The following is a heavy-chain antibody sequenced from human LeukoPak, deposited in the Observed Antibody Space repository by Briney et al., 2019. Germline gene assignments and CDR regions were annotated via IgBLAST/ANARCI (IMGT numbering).Heavy chain of an antibody. D-gene: IGHD3-22*01. V-gene: IGHV3-21*01. Sequence: GGSLRLSCAASGFTFSSYWMSWVRRAPGKGLEWVSSISSSSSYIYYADSVKGRFTISRDNAKNSLYLQMNSLRAEDTAVYYCARDSVPGSGYYYRWFDPWGQGTLVTVSS. CDR3: ARDSVPGSGYYYRWFDP. CDR1: GFTFSSYW. CDR2: ISSSSSYI. J-gene: IGHJ5*02.